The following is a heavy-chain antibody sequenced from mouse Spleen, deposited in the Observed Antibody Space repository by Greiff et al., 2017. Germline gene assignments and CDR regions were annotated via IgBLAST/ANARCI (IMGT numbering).Heavy chain of an antibody. CDR2: INPSTGGT. Sequence: EVQLQQSGPELVKPGASVKISCKASGYSFTGYYMNWVKQSPEKSLEWIGEINPSTGGTTYNQKFKAKATLTVDKSSSTAYMQLKSLTSEDSAVFYCARIDYCSCLFAYWGQGTPVTVSA. V-gene: IGHV1-42*01. CDR1: GYSFTGYY. D-gene: IGHD1-1*01. CDR3: ARIDYCSCLFAY. J-gene: IGHJ3*01.